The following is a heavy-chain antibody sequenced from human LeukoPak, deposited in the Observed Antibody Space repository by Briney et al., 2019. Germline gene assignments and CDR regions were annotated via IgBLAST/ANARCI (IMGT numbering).Heavy chain of an antibody. J-gene: IGHJ4*02. V-gene: IGHV3-20*04. D-gene: IGHD3-10*01. CDR2: INWNGGKK. CDR1: GFTFDESG. CDR3: SRGYGSGSYYKNPIDY. Sequence: GGSLRLSCVASGFTFDESGMSWVRQSPGKGLEWVSGINWNGGKKGHADSVKGRFTISRDNAQQSLYLQMNSLRAEDTALQYCSRGYGSGSYYKNPIDYWGQGTLVTVSS.